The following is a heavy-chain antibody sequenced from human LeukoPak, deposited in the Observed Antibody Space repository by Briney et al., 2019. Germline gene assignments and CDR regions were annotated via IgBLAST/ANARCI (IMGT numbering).Heavy chain of an antibody. CDR1: GFTFSSNA. J-gene: IGHJ4*02. V-gene: IGHV3-23*01. D-gene: IGHD1-26*01. CDR2: ISGSGDST. Sequence: GGSLGLSCAASGFTFSSNAMSWVRQAPGKGLEWVSAISGSGDSTFYADSVKGRFTISRNNSKNTLYLQMNSLRAEDTAVYYCARSGSSADLDYWGQGTLVTVSS. CDR3: ARSGSSADLDY.